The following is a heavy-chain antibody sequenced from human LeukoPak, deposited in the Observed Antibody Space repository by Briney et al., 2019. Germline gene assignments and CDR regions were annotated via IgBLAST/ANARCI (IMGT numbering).Heavy chain of an antibody. V-gene: IGHV4-38-2*01. D-gene: IGHD3-10*01. CDR1: GYSFTTGYY. Sequence: PSETLSLTCAVSGYSFTTGYYWGWIRQPPGKGLEWIGYIYYSGSTTYNPSLKSRVTISVDTSKNQFSLKLSSVTAADTAVYYCARHGNYGPAYFDFWGQGTLVTVSS. CDR3: ARHGNYGPAYFDF. J-gene: IGHJ4*02. CDR2: IYYSGST.